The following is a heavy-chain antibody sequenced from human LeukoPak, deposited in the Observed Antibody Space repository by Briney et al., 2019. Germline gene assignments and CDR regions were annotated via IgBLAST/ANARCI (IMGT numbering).Heavy chain of an antibody. D-gene: IGHD3-22*01. V-gene: IGHV3-66*01. Sequence: GGSLRLSCAASEFSVGSNYMTWVRQAPGKGLEWVSLIYSGGSTYYADSVKGRFTISRDNSKNTLYLQMNSLRAEDTAVYYCAREGSGYYYDAFDIWGQGTMVTVSS. J-gene: IGHJ3*02. CDR2: IYSGGST. CDR1: EFSVGSNY. CDR3: AREGSGYYYDAFDI.